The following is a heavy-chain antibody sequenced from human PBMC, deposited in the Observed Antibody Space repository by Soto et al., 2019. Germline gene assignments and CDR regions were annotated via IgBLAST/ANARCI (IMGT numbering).Heavy chain of an antibody. J-gene: IGHJ6*02. CDR3: ARVGEQLVLFDYYGMDV. Sequence: SETLSLTCTVSGGSISSYYWSWIRQPPGKGLEWIGYIYYSGSTNYNPSLKSRVTISVDTSKNQFSLKLSSVTAADTAVYYCARVGEQLVLFDYYGMDVWGQGTTVTVSS. D-gene: IGHD6-13*01. CDR1: GGSISSYY. CDR2: IYYSGST. V-gene: IGHV4-59*01.